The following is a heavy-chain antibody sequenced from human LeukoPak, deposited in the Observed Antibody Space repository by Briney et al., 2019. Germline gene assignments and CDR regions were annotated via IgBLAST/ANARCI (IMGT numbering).Heavy chain of an antibody. V-gene: IGHV3-53*01. Sequence: GGSLRLSCAASGFSVTSNYISWVRQAPGKGLEWVSVIYSDGSTKYADSVKARFTISRDNSKNTVYLQMNSLRVEDTAVYYCARATLDNWGQGTLVTVSS. CDR1: GFSVTSNY. CDR2: IYSDGST. J-gene: IGHJ4*02. CDR3: ARATLDN.